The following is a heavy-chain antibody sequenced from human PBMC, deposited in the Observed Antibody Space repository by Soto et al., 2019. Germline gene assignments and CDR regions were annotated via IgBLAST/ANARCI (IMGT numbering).Heavy chain of an antibody. CDR1: GGSISSYD. D-gene: IGHD1-26*01. Sequence: SETLSLTCTVSGGSISSYDWSWIRQPPGKGLEWIGYIYYSGSTNYNPSLKSRVTISVDTSKNQFSLKLSSVTAADTAVYYCARDASGYGMEVWGPGTTVNVSS. J-gene: IGHJ6*02. CDR3: ARDASGYGMEV. CDR2: IYYSGST. V-gene: IGHV4-59*01.